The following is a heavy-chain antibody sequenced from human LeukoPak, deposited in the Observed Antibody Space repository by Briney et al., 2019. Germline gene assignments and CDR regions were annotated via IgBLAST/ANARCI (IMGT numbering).Heavy chain of an antibody. V-gene: IGHV5-51*01. Sequence: GESLKISCKGSGYSFTSYWIGWVRQMPGKGLEWMGIIYPGDSDTRYSPSFQGQVTISADKSISTAYLQWSSLKASDTAMYYCARPGLSGRWLQFSSGMDVWGQGTTVTVSS. CDR2: IYPGDSDT. D-gene: IGHD5-12*01. CDR3: ARPGLSGRWLQFSSGMDV. J-gene: IGHJ6*02. CDR1: GYSFTSYW.